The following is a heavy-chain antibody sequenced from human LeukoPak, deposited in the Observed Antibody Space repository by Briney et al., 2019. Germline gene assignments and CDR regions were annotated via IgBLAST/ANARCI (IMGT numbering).Heavy chain of an antibody. CDR1: GGTFSSYA. CDR3: ARGATLPVVVSTAGGDFFDY. D-gene: IGHD3-22*01. J-gene: IGHJ4*02. CDR2: IIPIFGTA. Sequence: GASVKVSCKASGGTFSSYAISWVRQAPGQGLEWMGGIIPIFGTANYAQKFQGRVTITTDESTSTAYMELSSLRSEDTAVYYCARGATLPVVVSTAGGDFFDYWGQGTLVTVSS. V-gene: IGHV1-69*05.